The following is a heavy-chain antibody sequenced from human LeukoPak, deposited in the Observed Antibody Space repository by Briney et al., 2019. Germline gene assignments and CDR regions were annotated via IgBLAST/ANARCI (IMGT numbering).Heavy chain of an antibody. J-gene: IGHJ4*02. Sequence: PGGSLRLSCAASGFTFSDYYMSWIRQAPGKGLEWVSYISSSGSTIYYADSVKGRFTISRDNSKNTLYLQMNSLRAEDTAVYYCAKVWDILTGYYDYWGQGTLVTVSS. CDR3: AKVWDILTGYYDY. D-gene: IGHD3-9*01. V-gene: IGHV3-11*01. CDR1: GFTFSDYY. CDR2: ISSSGSTI.